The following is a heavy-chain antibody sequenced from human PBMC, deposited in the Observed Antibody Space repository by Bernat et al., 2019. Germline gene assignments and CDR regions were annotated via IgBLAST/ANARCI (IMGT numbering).Heavy chain of an antibody. CDR1: GGSISSGGYY. D-gene: IGHD1-1*01. Sequence: QVQLQESGPGLVKPSQTLSLTCTVSGGSISSGGYYWSWIRQHPGNGLEWIGYIYYSGSTYYNPSLKSRVTISVDTSKNQFSLKLSSVTAADTAVYYCTRENEDWVHAFDIWGQGTMVTVSS. J-gene: IGHJ3*02. CDR2: IYYSGST. CDR3: TRENEDWVHAFDI. V-gene: IGHV4-31*03.